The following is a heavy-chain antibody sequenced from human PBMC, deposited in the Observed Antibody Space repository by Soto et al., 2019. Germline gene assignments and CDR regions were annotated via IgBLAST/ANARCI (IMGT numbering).Heavy chain of an antibody. Sequence: SVKVSCKASGGTFSSYAISWVRQAPGQGLEWMGGIIPIFGTANYAQKFQGRVTITADESTSTAYMELSSLRSEDTAVYYCARGPRGSSPTLKYNWFDPWGPGTLVTVSS. CDR3: ARGPRGSSPTLKYNWFDP. CDR2: IIPIFGTA. CDR1: GGTFSSYA. V-gene: IGHV1-69*13. D-gene: IGHD1-26*01. J-gene: IGHJ5*02.